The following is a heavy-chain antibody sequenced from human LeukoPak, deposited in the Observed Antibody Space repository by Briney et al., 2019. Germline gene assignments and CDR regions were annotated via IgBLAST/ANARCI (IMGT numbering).Heavy chain of an antibody. Sequence: ASVKVSCKASGYSFTAYYMHWVRQAPGQGLEWMGWINSKTGNPTYAQAFTGRFVFSFDTSVSTAYLQISSLKAEDTAVYYCASGLIGWSTDPLDYWGQGTLVTVSS. CDR3: ASGLIGWSTDPLDY. J-gene: IGHJ4*02. V-gene: IGHV7-4-1*02. CDR1: GYSFTAYY. CDR2: INSKTGNP. D-gene: IGHD6-19*01.